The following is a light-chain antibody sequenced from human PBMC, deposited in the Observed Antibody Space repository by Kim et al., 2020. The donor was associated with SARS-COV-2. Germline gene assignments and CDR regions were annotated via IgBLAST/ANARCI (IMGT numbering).Light chain of an antibody. CDR2: QDT. CDR1: NLGSKF. J-gene: IGLJ3*02. CDR3: QAWDSSTAWV. V-gene: IGLV3-1*01. Sequence: SYELTQPPSVSVSPGQTASITCSGDNLGSKFAFWYHQKPGQSPVLVIYQDTKRPSGIPERFSGSNSGNTATLTISGTQAMDEADYYCQAWDSSTAWVFGGGTQLTVL.